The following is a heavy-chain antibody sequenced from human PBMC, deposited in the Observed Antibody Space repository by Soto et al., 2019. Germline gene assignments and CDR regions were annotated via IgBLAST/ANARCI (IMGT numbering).Heavy chain of an antibody. J-gene: IGHJ6*02. D-gene: IGHD6-6*01. CDR1: GFTFSSYG. V-gene: IGHV3-30*18. Sequence: QVQLVEYGGGMVQPGRSLRLSCAASGFTFSSYGMHWVRQAPGKALEWVAVISYDGSNKYYADSVKGRFTISRDNSKNTLYLQMNSLRAEDTAVYYCAKGQVGGVYSSSPGDFYYGMDVWGQGTTVTVSS. CDR2: ISYDGSNK. CDR3: AKGQVGGVYSSSPGDFYYGMDV.